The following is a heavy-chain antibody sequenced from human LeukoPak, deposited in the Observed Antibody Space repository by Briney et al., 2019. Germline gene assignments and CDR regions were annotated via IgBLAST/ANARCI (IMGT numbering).Heavy chain of an antibody. CDR1: GGTFSSYA. J-gene: IGHJ4*02. CDR2: IIPIFGTA. Sequence: SVKVSCKASGGTFSSYAISWVRQAPGQGLEWMGGIIPIFGTANYAQKFQGRVTITADESTSTAYMELSSLRSEDTAVYYCARERQYSSGWYDPRGVYFDYWGQGTLVTVSS. V-gene: IGHV1-69*13. CDR3: ARERQYSSGWYDPRGVYFDY. D-gene: IGHD6-19*01.